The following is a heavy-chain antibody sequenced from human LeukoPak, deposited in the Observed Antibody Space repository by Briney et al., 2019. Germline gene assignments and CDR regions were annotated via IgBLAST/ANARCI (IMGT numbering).Heavy chain of an antibody. Sequence: SETLSLTCTVSGGSISSSSYYWGWIRQPPGKGLEWIGSIYYSGSTYYNPSLKSRVTISVDTSKNQFSLKLSSVTAADTAVYYCARDSTDWFYIFDYWGQGTLVTVSS. CDR1: GGSISSSSYY. CDR3: ARDSTDWFYIFDY. J-gene: IGHJ4*02. D-gene: IGHD3-9*01. V-gene: IGHV4-39*07. CDR2: IYYSGST.